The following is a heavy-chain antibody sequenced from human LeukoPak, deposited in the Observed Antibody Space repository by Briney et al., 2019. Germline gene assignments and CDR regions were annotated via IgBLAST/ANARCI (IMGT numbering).Heavy chain of an antibody. CDR3: ERGLGGGGYDSYFDY. Sequence: GGSLRLSCAASGFTFSSYAMSWVRQAPGKGLEWGSAISGSGGSTYYADSVKGRFTISRDNSKNTLYLQMNSLRAEHTAVYYCERGLGGGGYDSYFDYWRGPTKVTVSS. D-gene: IGHD5-12*01. CDR2: ISGSGGST. CDR1: GFTFSSYA. V-gene: IGHV3-23*01. J-gene: IGHJ4*02.